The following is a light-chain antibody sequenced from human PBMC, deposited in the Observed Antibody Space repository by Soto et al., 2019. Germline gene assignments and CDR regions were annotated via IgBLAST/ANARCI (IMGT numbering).Light chain of an antibody. CDR3: TSYAGGNNV. J-gene: IGLJ1*01. CDR2: EVN. CDR1: SSDVGAYNY. V-gene: IGLV2-8*01. Sequence: QSALTQPPSASGSPGQSVTISCTGTSSDVGAYNYVSWYQQYPGKVPKLMVYEVNKRPSGVPDHFSGSKSGNTASLTVSGLQAEDEADYYCTSYAGGNNVFGTGTKLTVL.